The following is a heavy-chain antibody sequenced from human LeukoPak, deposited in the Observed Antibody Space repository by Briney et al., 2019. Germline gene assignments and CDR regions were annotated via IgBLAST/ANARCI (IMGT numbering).Heavy chain of an antibody. D-gene: IGHD3-10*01. CDR3: ARYYYGSGSYRTFDR. V-gene: IGHV3-21*01. CDR1: GFTFSSYS. Sequence: GGSLRLSCAASGFTFSSYSMNWVRQAPGKGLEWVSSISNSGVIYYADSVKGRFTISRDNAKNSLYLQIYSLRDEDTAVYYCARYYYGSGSYRTFDRWGQGTLLTVSS. J-gene: IGHJ4*02. CDR2: ISNSGVI.